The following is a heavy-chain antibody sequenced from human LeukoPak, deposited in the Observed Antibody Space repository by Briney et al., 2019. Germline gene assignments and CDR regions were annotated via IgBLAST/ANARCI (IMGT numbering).Heavy chain of an antibody. Sequence: GGSLRLSCVASGFTFSRFNMHWVRQAQGNGLEWVAIIWYDGTDTYYADSVMGRFTISRDDSKNTVYLQMNSLRAEDTAFYYCARGFLDFDFWGHGTLVTVST. CDR2: IWYDGTDT. V-gene: IGHV3-33*01. D-gene: IGHD3-3*01. J-gene: IGHJ4*01. CDR1: GFTFSRFN. CDR3: ARGFLDFDF.